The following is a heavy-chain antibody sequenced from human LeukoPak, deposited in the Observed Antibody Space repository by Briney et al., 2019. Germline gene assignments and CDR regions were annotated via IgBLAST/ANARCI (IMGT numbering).Heavy chain of an antibody. CDR1: GGSISSYY. Sequence: SETLSLTCTVSGGSISSYYWSWIRQPPGKGLEWIGYIYYSGSTNYNPPLKSRVTISVDTSKNQFSLKLSSVTAADTAVYYCARLPLLWFGEFEKYYYYGMDVWGQGTTVTVSS. D-gene: IGHD3-10*01. J-gene: IGHJ6*02. V-gene: IGHV4-59*08. CDR3: ARLPLLWFGEFEKYYYYGMDV. CDR2: IYYSGST.